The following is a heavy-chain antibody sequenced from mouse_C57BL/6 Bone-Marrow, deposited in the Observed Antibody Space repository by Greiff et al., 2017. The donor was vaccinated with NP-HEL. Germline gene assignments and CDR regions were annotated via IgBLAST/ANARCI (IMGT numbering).Heavy chain of an antibody. CDR1: GYTFTSYG. D-gene: IGHD2-14*01. CDR2: IYPRSGNT. V-gene: IGHV1-81*01. CDR3: ARYDRRGLGY. J-gene: IGHJ2*01. Sequence: VQLQQSGAELARPGASVKLSCKASGYTFTSYGISWVKQRTGQGLEWIGEIYPRSGNTYYNEKFKGKATLTADKSSSTAYMERRSRTSEDSAVYFCARYDRRGLGYWGQGTTLTVSS.